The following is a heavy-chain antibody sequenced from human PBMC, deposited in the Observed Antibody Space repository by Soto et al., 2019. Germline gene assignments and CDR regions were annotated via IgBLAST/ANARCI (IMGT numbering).Heavy chain of an antibody. D-gene: IGHD2-2*01. Sequence: QVRLVQSGAEVKKPGASVKVSCRASGYTFQTYDIVWVRQATGQGLEWLGWMTPNSGGTVYAQNFQGRVTMTRDTSISTAYMELSSLGSDDMALFYCPTHQYQQQLANWGQGTLVTVSS. CDR1: GYTFQTYD. J-gene: IGHJ4*02. CDR2: MTPNSGGT. V-gene: IGHV1-8*02. CDR3: PTHQYQQQLAN.